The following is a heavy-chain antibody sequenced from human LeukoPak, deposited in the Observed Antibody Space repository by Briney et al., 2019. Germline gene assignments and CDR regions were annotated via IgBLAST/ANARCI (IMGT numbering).Heavy chain of an antibody. J-gene: IGHJ4*02. D-gene: IGHD3-22*01. Sequence: GGSLRLSCAASGFTVSSNYMSWVRQAPGKGLEWVSVIYSGGSTYYADSVKGRFTISRDNSKNTLYLQMNSLRAEDTAVYYCARDTYYYDSSGYYYAADYWGQGTLVTASS. CDR2: IYSGGST. CDR3: ARDTYYYDSSGYYYAADY. V-gene: IGHV3-53*01. CDR1: GFTVSSNY.